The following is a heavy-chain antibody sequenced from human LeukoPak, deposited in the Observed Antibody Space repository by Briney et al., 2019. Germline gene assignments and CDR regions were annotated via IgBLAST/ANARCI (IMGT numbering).Heavy chain of an antibody. CDR2: IKEDGTHK. V-gene: IGHV3-7*01. CDR1: GFTFSSYR. Sequence: GGYLRLSCAASGFTFSSYRMSWVRQAPGKGLEWAANIKEDGTHKYYVGSVRGRFTISRDNAKNSLYLQMNSLRAEDTAIYYCAREARGTRAAFDVWGQGTMVTV. J-gene: IGHJ3*01. CDR3: AREARGTRAAFDV. D-gene: IGHD2-8*01.